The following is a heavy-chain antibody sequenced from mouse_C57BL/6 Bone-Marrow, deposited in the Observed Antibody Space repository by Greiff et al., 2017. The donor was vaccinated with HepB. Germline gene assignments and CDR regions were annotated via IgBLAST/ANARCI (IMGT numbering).Heavy chain of an antibody. CDR2: IDPSDSYT. CDR1: GYTFTSYW. Sequence: VQLQQPGAELVMPGASVKLSCKASGYTFTSYWMHWVKQRPGQGLEWIGEIDPSDSYTNYNQKFKGKSTLTVDKSSSTAYMQLSSLTSEDSAVYYCARWGPGRGFAYWGQGTLVTVSA. V-gene: IGHV1-69*01. CDR3: ARWGPGRGFAY. J-gene: IGHJ3*01. D-gene: IGHD3-3*01.